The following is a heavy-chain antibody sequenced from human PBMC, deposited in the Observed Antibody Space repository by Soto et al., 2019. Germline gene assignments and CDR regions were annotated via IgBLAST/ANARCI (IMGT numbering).Heavy chain of an antibody. D-gene: IGHD6-6*01. CDR3: AKMKAPSYSTSPSLIDS. J-gene: IGHJ5*01. CDR1: GFTFSSYG. CDR2: ISYDGSNK. Sequence: PGGSLRLSCASSGFTFSSYGMHWVRQAPGKGLEWVAVISYDGSNKYYADSVKGRFTISRDNSKNTLYLQMNSLRAEDTAVYYCAKMKAPSYSTSPSLIDSWGQGTLVTVS. V-gene: IGHV3-30*18.